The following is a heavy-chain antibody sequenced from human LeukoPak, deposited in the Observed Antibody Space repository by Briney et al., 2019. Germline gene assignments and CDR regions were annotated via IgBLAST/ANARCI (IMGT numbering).Heavy chain of an antibody. CDR3: ASVSSTWYYFGS. CDR1: GFTFSTYW. D-gene: IGHD6-13*01. J-gene: IGHJ4*02. Sequence: GGSLRLSCAASGFTFSTYWMHWVRQAPGKGLVWVSRINSDGSSTTYADSVKGRFTISRDNDKNTLYLQMNSLRADDTAVYFCASVSSTWYYFGSWGQGTLVTVSS. CDR2: INSDGSST. V-gene: IGHV3-74*01.